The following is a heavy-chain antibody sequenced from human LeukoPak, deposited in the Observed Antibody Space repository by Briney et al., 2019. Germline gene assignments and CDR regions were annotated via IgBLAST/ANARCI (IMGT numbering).Heavy chain of an antibody. J-gene: IGHJ5*02. Sequence: GGSLRLSCAASGFTFSSYGMHWFRQAPGKGLEWVAVIWYDGSNKYYADSVKGRFTISRDNSKNTLYLQMNSLRAEDTAVYYCARDRASVVVPAAMGAAWFDPWGQGTLVTVSS. CDR1: GFTFSSYG. V-gene: IGHV3-33*01. D-gene: IGHD2-2*01. CDR2: IWYDGSNK. CDR3: ARDRASVVVPAAMGAAWFDP.